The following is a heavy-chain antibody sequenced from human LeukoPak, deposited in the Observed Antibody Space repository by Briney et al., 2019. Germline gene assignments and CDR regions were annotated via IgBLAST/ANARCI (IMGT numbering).Heavy chain of an antibody. V-gene: IGHV4-59*01. CDR1: GGSISSYY. Sequence: PSETLSLTCTVSGGSISSYYWSWIRQPPGKGLEWIGYIYYSGSTNYNPSLKSRVTISVDTSKNQFSLKLSSVTAADTAVYYCARVYDILTRYAFDIWGQGTMVTVSS. D-gene: IGHD3-9*01. J-gene: IGHJ3*02. CDR3: ARVYDILTRYAFDI. CDR2: IYYSGST.